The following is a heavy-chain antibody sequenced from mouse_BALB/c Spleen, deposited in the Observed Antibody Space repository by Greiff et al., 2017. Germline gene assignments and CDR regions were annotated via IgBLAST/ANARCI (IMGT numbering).Heavy chain of an antibody. Sequence: EVMLVESGGGLVQPGGSRKLSCAASGFTFSSFGMHWVRQAPEKGLEWVAYISSGSSTIYYADTVKGRFTISRDNPKNNLFLQMTSLSSEDTAMYYCARRDYGYDDYAMDYWGQGTSVTVSS. D-gene: IGHD2-2*01. CDR2: ISSGSSTI. CDR1: GFTFSSFG. CDR3: ARRDYGYDDYAMDY. J-gene: IGHJ4*01. V-gene: IGHV5-17*02.